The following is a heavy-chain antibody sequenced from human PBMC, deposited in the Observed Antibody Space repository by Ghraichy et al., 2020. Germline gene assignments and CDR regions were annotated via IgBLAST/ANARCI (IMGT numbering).Heavy chain of an antibody. J-gene: IGHJ4*02. CDR1: GFTFSSYG. CDR3: AKDLLVGGWWELLPAADY. CDR2: ISYDGSNK. D-gene: IGHD1-26*01. V-gene: IGHV3-30*18. Sequence: GGSLRLSCAASGFTFSSYGMHWVRQAPGKGLEWVAVISYDGSNKYYADSVKGRFTISRDNSKNTLYLQMKSLRAEDTAVYYCAKDLLVGGWWELLPAADYWGQGTLVTVSS.